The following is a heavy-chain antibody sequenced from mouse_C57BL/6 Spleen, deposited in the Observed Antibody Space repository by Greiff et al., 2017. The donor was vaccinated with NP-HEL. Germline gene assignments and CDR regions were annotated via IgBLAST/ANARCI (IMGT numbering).Heavy chain of an antibody. J-gene: IGHJ3*01. CDR2: IYPGDGDT. CDR1: GYAFSSSW. D-gene: IGHD3-2*02. Sequence: QVQLQQSGPELVKPGASVKISCKASGYAFSSSWMNWVKQRPGKGLEWIGRIYPGDGDTNYNGKFKGKATLTADKSSSTAYMQLSSLTSEDSAVYFCARSGGSSGYWFAYWGQGTLVTVSA. CDR3: ARSGGSSGYWFAY. V-gene: IGHV1-82*01.